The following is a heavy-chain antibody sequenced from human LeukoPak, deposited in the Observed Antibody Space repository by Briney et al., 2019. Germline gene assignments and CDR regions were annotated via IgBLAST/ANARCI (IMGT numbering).Heavy chain of an antibody. CDR2: IYYSGST. CDR1: GGSISSGGYY. D-gene: IGHD3-22*01. CDR3: AREDPDSSGYYYVAY. Sequence: SETLSLTCSVSGGSISSGGYYWSWIRQHPGKGLEWIGYIYYSGSTYYNPSLKSRVTISVDTSKNQFSLKPSSVTAADTAVYYCAREDPDSSGYYYVAYWGQGTLVTVSS. J-gene: IGHJ4*02. V-gene: IGHV4-31*03.